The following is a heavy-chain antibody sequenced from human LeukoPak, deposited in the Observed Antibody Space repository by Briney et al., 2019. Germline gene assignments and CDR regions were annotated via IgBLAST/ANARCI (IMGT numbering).Heavy chain of an antibody. CDR2: IYYSGST. CDR3: ARAGPRGGRYFFDY. CDR1: GGSISSYY. J-gene: IGHJ4*02. Sequence: PSETLSLTCTVSGGSISSYYWSWIRQPPGKGLEWIGYIYYSGSTNYNPSLKSRVTISVDTSKNQFSLRLTSVTAADTAVYYCARAGPRGGRYFFDYWGQGTLVTVSS. D-gene: IGHD3-10*01. V-gene: IGHV4-59*01.